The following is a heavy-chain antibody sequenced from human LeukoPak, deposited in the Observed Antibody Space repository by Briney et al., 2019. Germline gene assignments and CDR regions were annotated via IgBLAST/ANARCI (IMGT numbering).Heavy chain of an antibody. J-gene: IGHJ4*02. Sequence: GASVKVSCKASGYTFTGYHIHWVRQAPGQGLEWMGRINPYSGDTNSAQKFQGRVTMTRDTSITTAYRDLSSLTPDDTAVYFCARDQGSLTRSWYTGYWGQGTQVTVSS. CDR3: ARDQGSLTRSWYTGY. CDR2: INPYSGDT. CDR1: GYTFTGYH. D-gene: IGHD6-13*01. V-gene: IGHV1-2*06.